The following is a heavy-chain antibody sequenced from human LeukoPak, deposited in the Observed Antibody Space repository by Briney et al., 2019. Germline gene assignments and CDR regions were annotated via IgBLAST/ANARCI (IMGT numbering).Heavy chain of an antibody. V-gene: IGHV3-21*01. CDR2: ISTSSSYI. CDR1: GFTFSSYA. Sequence: GGSLRLSCAASGFTFSSYAMNWVRRAPGKGLEWVSSISTSSSYIYYADSVRGRFTISRDNAKNSLYLQMNSLRAEDTAVYSCARGADGVSSNSRGWFDPWGQGTLVTVSS. CDR3: ARGADGVSSNSRGWFDP. D-gene: IGHD2-15*01. J-gene: IGHJ5*02.